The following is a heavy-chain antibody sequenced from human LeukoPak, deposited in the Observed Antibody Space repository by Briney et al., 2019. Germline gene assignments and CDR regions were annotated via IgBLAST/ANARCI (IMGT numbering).Heavy chain of an antibody. V-gene: IGHV4-34*01. J-gene: IGHJ4*02. D-gene: IGHD1-14*01. CDR3: ACPSGNHLYSFDY. Sequence: SETLSLTCTVSGGSISSYYWSWIRQPPGKGLEWIGEINHSGSTNYNPSLKSRVTISVDTSKNQFSLKLSSVTAADTAVYYCACPSGNHLYSFDYWGQGTLVTVSS. CDR1: GGSISSYY. CDR2: INHSGST.